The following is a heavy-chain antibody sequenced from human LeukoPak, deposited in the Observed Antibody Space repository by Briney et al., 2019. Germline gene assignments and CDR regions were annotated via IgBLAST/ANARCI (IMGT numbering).Heavy chain of an antibody. J-gene: IGHJ4*02. CDR1: GGTFSSYT. Sequence: ASVKVSCKASGGTFSSYTISWVRQAPGQGLEWMGRIIPILGIANYAQKFQGRVTITADKSTSTAYMELSSLRSEDTAVYYCARDDRNYYDSSGYYFGWGQGTLVTVSS. CDR2: IIPILGIA. CDR3: ARDDRNYYDSSGYYFG. D-gene: IGHD3-22*01. V-gene: IGHV1-69*04.